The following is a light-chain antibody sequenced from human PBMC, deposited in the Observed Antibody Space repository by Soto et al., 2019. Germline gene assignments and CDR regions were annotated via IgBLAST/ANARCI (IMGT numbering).Light chain of an antibody. Sequence: EIVLTQSPGTLSLSPLEIATLSFMASRDVSSGFLAWYQQKPGQAPRLLIYGASNRATGIPDRFSGSESGTDFTLTISRLEPEDFAVYYCQQYGSSPITFGQGTRLEIK. CDR1: RDVSSGF. V-gene: IGKV3-20*01. CDR3: QQYGSSPIT. CDR2: GAS. J-gene: IGKJ5*01.